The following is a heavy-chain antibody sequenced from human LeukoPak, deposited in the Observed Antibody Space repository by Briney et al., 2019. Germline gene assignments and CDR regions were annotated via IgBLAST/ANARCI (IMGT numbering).Heavy chain of an antibody. CDR2: INPNSGGT. CDR1: GYTFTGAY. J-gene: IGHJ5*02. Sequence: ASVKVSCKASGYTFTGAYMHWVRQAPGQGLEWMGWINPNSGGTNYAQKFQGRVTMTRDTSISTAYMELSRLRSDDTAVYYCARGLAVVPNNWFDPWGQGTLVTVSS. CDR3: ARGLAVVPNNWFDP. D-gene: IGHD6-19*01. V-gene: IGHV1-2*02.